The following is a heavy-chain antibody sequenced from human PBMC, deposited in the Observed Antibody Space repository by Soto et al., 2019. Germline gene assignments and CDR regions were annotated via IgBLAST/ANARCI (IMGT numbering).Heavy chain of an antibody. CDR3: AREYYSSGTH. CDR2: ISENGGIT. J-gene: IGHJ1*01. V-gene: IGHV3-74*01. D-gene: IGHD3-10*01. Sequence: PGGSLRLSCAASGFTFSTYWMQWVRQVPGEGLVWVSSISENGGITTYADSVKGRFTISRDNAKNTLYLQMNVLRVEDTAIYYCAREYYSSGTHWGQGTLVTVSS. CDR1: GFTFSTYW.